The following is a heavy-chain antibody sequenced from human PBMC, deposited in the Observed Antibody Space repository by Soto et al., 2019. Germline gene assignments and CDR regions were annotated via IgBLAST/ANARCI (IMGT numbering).Heavy chain of an antibody. CDR3: ASGEGGAVAGSV. CDR1: GYTFTSYY. D-gene: IGHD6-19*01. V-gene: IGHV1-46*01. Sequence: ASVKVSCKASGYTFTSYYMHWVPQAPGQGLEWMGIINPSGGSTSYAQKFQGRVTMTRDTSTSTVYMELSSLRSEDTAVYYCASGEGGAVAGSVWGQGTLVTVSS. J-gene: IGHJ4*02. CDR2: INPSGGST.